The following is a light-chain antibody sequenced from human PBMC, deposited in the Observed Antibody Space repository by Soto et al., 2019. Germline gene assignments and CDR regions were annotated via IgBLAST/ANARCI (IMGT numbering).Light chain of an antibody. CDR1: SANIRGGHY. J-gene: IGLJ1*01. CDR3: LLSYSGARRYV. Sequence: QAVVTQQPSVSVSPGGTVTLSCTSSSANIRGGHYLYWYQQLPGQAPRPLIYDTSNQPSWIPARFSGSLPGTKASLTLSGAQPEDEADYYCLLSYSGARRYVFGTGTKVTVL. CDR2: DTS. V-gene: IGLV7-46*01.